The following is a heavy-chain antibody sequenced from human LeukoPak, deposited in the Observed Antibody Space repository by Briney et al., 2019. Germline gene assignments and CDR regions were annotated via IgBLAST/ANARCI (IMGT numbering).Heavy chain of an antibody. CDR1: GFTVSSNY. V-gene: IGHV3-53*01. CDR3: AKDSCSSTSCYRGFDY. J-gene: IGHJ4*02. Sequence: GSLRLSCASSGFTVSSNYMSWVRQAPGKGLEWVSVIYSGGSAYYADSVKGRFTISRDNSKNTLYLQMNSLRTEDTAVYYCAKDSCSSTSCYRGFDYWGQGTLVTVSS. D-gene: IGHD2-2*02. CDR2: IYSGGSA.